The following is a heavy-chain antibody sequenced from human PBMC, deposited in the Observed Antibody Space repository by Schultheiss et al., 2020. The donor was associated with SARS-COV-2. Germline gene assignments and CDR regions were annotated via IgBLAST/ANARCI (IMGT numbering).Heavy chain of an antibody. D-gene: IGHD3-10*01. CDR3: AKDRVRGVIDY. CDR1: GFTFSSYG. Sequence: GGSLRLSCAASGFTFSSYGMHWVRQAPGKGLEWVSYISSSGSTIYYADSVKGRFTISRDNSKNTLYLQMNSLRAEDTAVYYCAKDRVRGVIDYWGQGTLVTVSS. CDR2: ISSSGSTI. V-gene: IGHV3-48*01. J-gene: IGHJ4*02.